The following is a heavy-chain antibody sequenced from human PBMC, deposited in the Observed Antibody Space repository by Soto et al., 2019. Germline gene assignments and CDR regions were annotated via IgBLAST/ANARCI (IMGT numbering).Heavy chain of an antibody. J-gene: IGHJ4*02. D-gene: IGHD1-1*01. CDR2: ISNGGDTT. CDR3: ATQDFRGPTGTT. Sequence: GGSLRLSCAASGFTFSSYAMSWVRQAPGKGLEWVSLISNGGDTTYYADPVKGRFTISRDNSKNTLYLQVNSLRAEDTAVYYCATQDFRGPTGTTWGQGTLVTVSS. V-gene: IGHV3-23*01. CDR1: GFTFSSYA.